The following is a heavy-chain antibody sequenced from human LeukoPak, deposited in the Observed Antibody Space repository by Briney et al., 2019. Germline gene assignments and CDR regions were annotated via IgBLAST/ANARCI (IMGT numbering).Heavy chain of an antibody. CDR3: ARSPVLDRNHWSFAD. CDR2: SYSGGDT. Sequence: PGGSSRLYCAASGFTVSRNYMSWVRQAPGKGLEWVSVSYSGGDTYYPDSVKGRFTVSRDNPKNTVYLQMNSLRAEDTAVYFCARSPVLDRNHWSFADWGQGTLDTASS. CDR1: GFTVSRNY. D-gene: IGHD1-14*01. V-gene: IGHV3-53*01. J-gene: IGHJ4*02.